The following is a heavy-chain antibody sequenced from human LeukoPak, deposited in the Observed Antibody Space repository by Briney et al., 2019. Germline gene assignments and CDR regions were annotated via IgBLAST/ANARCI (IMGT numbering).Heavy chain of an antibody. V-gene: IGHV3-23*01. CDR1: GFTFSSYA. Sequence: GGSLRLSCAASGFTFSSYAMSWVRQAPGKGLEWVSAISGRGGSTYYADSVKGRFTISRDNSKNTLYLQMNSLRAEDTAVYYCAKDLARPNWFDPWGQGTLVTVSS. CDR3: AKDLARPNWFDP. CDR2: ISGRGGST. J-gene: IGHJ5*02. D-gene: IGHD6-6*01.